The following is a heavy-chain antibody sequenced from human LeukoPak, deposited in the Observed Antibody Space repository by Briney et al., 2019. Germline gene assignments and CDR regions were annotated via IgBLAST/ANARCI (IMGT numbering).Heavy chain of an antibody. CDR2: IYYSGST. CDR3: ARSSNGRLFDY. Sequence: SETLSLTCTVSGGSISSGGYYWSWIRQHPGKGLEWIGYIYYSGSTYYNPSLKSRVTISVDTSKNQFSLKLSSVTAADTAVYYCARSSNGRLFDYWGQGTLVTVSP. V-gene: IGHV4-31*03. J-gene: IGHJ4*02. D-gene: IGHD4-11*01. CDR1: GGSISSGGYY.